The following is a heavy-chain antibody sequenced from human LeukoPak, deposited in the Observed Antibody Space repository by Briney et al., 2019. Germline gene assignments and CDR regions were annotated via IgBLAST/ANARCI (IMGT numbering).Heavy chain of an antibody. Sequence: NPSETLSLTCTVSGGSISSYYWTWIRQPPGKGLEWIGYIYYSGSTNYNPSLKSRVTISVDTSKNQFPLKLSSVTAADTAVYYCARDHYDFWSGYYPYAFDIWGQGTMVTVSS. CDR2: IYYSGST. CDR1: GGSISSYY. D-gene: IGHD3-3*01. CDR3: ARDHYDFWSGYYPYAFDI. J-gene: IGHJ3*02. V-gene: IGHV4-59*01.